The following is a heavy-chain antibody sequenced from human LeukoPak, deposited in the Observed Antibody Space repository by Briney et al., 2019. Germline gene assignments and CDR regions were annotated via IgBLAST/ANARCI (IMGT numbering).Heavy chain of an antibody. J-gene: IGHJ4*02. V-gene: IGHV1-69*01. CDR1: GGTFSSYA. Sequence: GASVKVSCKASGGTFSSYAISWVRQAPGQGLEWMGGIIPIFGTANYAQKFQGRVTITADESTSTAYMELSSLRSEDTAVYYCARSFPYYYDSSGYPDYWGQGILVTVSS. CDR2: IIPIFGTA. D-gene: IGHD3-22*01. CDR3: ARSFPYYYDSSGYPDY.